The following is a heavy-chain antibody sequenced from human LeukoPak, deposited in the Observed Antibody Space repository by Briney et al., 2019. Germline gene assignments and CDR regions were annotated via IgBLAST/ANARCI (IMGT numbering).Heavy chain of an antibody. V-gene: IGHV1-69*04. CDR2: IIPILGIA. Sequence: ASVKVSCKASGGTFSSYAISWVRQAPGQGLEWMGRIIPILGIANYAQKFQGRVTITADKSTSTAYMELSSLRSEDTAVYYCARESSYGYYYYYGMDVWGQGTTVTVSS. CDR1: GGTFSSYA. CDR3: ARESSYGYYYYYGMDV. J-gene: IGHJ6*02. D-gene: IGHD5-18*01.